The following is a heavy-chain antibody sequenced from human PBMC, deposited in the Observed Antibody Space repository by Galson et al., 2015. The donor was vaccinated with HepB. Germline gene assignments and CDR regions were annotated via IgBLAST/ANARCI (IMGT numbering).Heavy chain of an antibody. CDR3: AREVEGGVSTLYNWFDP. V-gene: IGHV3-33*01. Sequence: SLRLSCAASGFTFSSYGMHWVRQAPGKGLEWVAVIWYDGSNKYYADSVKGRFTISRDNSKNTLYLQMNSLRAEDTAVYYCAREVEGGVSTLYNWFDPWGQGTLVTVSS. J-gene: IGHJ5*02. CDR1: GFTFSSYG. CDR2: IWYDGSNK. D-gene: IGHD1-1*01.